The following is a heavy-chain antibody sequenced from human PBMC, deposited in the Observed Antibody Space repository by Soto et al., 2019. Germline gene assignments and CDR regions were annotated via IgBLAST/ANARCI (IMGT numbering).Heavy chain of an antibody. V-gene: IGHV3-15*01. D-gene: IGHD3-22*01. CDR1: GFTFADAW. J-gene: IGHJ4*02. CDR2: IKRDADGGTT. CDR3: TTGLSNGYYNFDY. Sequence: EMQLVESGGGLVKPGGSLRLSCAASGFTFADAWMSWVRQAPGRGLEWVGRIKRDADGGTTDYAAPVKGRTTISRDDSKNTLYLQMNSLKTEDTAVYYCTTGLSNGYYNFDYWGQGTPVTVSS.